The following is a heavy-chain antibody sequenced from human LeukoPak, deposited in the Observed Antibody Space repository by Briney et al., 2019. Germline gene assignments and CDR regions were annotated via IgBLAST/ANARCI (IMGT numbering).Heavy chain of an antibody. CDR1: GGSSSGYY. Sequence: SETLTLTCAVYGGSSSGYYWSWIRQPPGKGLEWIGEINHSGSTNYNPSLKSRVTISVDTSKNQFSLKLSSVTAADTAVYYCAGGRLGHYDFWSGYSYPTPHYYMDVWGKGTTVTVSS. V-gene: IGHV4-34*01. CDR2: INHSGST. D-gene: IGHD3-3*01. J-gene: IGHJ6*03. CDR3: AGGRLGHYDFWSGYSYPTPHYYMDV.